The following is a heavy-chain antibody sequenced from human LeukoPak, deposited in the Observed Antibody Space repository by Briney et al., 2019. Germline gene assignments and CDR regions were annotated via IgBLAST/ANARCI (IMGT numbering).Heavy chain of an antibody. CDR2: IYYSGST. V-gene: IGHV4-59*01. Sequence: SETLSLTCTVSGGSISSYYWSWIRQPPGKGLEWIGYIYYSGSTNYNPSLKSRVTISVDTPKNQFSLKLSSVTAADTAVYYCASSRGGGKIDYWGQGTLVTVSS. D-gene: IGHD2-15*01. CDR1: GGSISSYY. CDR3: ASSRGGGKIDY. J-gene: IGHJ4*02.